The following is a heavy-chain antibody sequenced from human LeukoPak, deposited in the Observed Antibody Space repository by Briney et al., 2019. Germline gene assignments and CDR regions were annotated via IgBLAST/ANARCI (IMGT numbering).Heavy chain of an antibody. D-gene: IGHD2-15*01. CDR2: IWADGSNQ. J-gene: IGHJ5*02. Sequence: GGSLRLSCAASGFTFGNYGMQWVRQAPGKGLEWVAVIWADGSNQYYADSVKGRFTISRDISKNTLYLQMNSLRAEDTAVYYCARDPHYCSGGSCYSLGFDPWGQGTLVTVSS. CDR3: ARDPHYCSGGSCYSLGFDP. CDR1: GFTFGNYG. V-gene: IGHV3-33*01.